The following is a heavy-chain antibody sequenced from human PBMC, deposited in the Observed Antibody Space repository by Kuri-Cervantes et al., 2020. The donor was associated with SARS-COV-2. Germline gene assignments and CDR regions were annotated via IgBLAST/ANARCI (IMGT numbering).Heavy chain of an antibody. D-gene: IGHD2-2*01. CDR3: ARNPYCSSSSCHPGY. CDR2: IRSKSNNYAT. Sequence: GESLKISCAASGFTISGSAIQWVRQASGKGLEWVGRIRSKSNNYATAYIASVKGRFTISRDDTRNTAYLQMNSLKTEDTAVYYCARNPYCSSSSCHPGYWGQGTLVTVSS. J-gene: IGHJ4*02. V-gene: IGHV3-73*01. CDR1: GFTISGSA.